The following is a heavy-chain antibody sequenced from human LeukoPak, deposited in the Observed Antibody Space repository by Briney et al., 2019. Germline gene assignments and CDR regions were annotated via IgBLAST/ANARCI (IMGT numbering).Heavy chain of an antibody. Sequence: SETLSLTCTVSGGSINNYYWSWIRQPAGKGLEWIGRIYTRGSTNYNPSLKSRVTMSVDTSKNQFSLKLSSVTAADTAVYYCARGRYCSADICSGGDAFDNWGQGTMVSVSS. CDR1: GGSINNYY. CDR3: ARGRYCSADICSGGDAFDN. J-gene: IGHJ3*02. CDR2: IYTRGST. D-gene: IGHD2-15*01. V-gene: IGHV4-4*07.